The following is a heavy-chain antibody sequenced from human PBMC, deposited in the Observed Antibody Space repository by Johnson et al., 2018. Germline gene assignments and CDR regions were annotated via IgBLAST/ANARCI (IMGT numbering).Heavy chain of an antibody. CDR2: ISSSSSFI. J-gene: IGHJ6*02. Sequence: VQLVESGGGLVEAGGSLRLSCAASGFTFSSYSMNWVRQAPGKGLEWVSSISSSSSFIYYTDFVKGRFTISRDNAKNSLYLQMNSLSAEDTAVYYCARAFFTVTTEGMDVWGQGTTVTVSS. CDR3: ARAFFTVTTEGMDV. V-gene: IGHV3-21*01. CDR1: GFTFSSYS. D-gene: IGHD4-17*01.